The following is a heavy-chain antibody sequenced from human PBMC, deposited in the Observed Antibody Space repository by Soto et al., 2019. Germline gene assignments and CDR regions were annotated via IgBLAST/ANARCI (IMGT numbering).Heavy chain of an antibody. CDR3: ARQRCTNISCYVGGFDY. V-gene: IGHV3-49*03. Sequence: EVQLVESGGGLVQPGRSLRLSCTGSGFTFGDYAISWFRQAPGKGLEWLGLIRSRAFDWTTEYAASVQGRFTISTNDSNSIGYLQMKSLRTEDTAVYYCARQRCTNISCYVGGFDYWGQGTLVTVSS. J-gene: IGHJ4*02. CDR1: GFTFGDYA. D-gene: IGHD2-2*01. CDR2: IRSRAFDWTT.